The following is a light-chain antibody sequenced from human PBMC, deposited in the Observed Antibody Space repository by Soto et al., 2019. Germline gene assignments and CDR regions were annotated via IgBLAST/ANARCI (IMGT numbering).Light chain of an antibody. CDR3: SSYAGRDIWV. Sequence: QSVLTQPPAASGSRGQSVTISCTGTSVDINYVSWFQQHPGKAPKLIICEVTKRPSGVPDRFSGSKSGDTASLTVSGLQDDDEADYYCSSYAGRDIWVFGGGIKLTVL. CDR1: SVDINY. CDR2: EVT. V-gene: IGLV2-8*01. J-gene: IGLJ3*02.